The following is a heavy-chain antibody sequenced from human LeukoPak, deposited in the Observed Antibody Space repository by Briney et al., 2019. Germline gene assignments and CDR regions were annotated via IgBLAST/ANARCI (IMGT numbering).Heavy chain of an antibody. CDR3: AAFRQWLVILDY. D-gene: IGHD6-19*01. CDR1: GASISSYY. J-gene: IGHJ4*02. CDR2: AYYSGST. V-gene: IGHV4-59*08. Sequence: PSETLSLTCTVSGASISSYYWSWIRQPPGKGLEWIGYAYYSGSTNYNPSLKSRVSISVDTSENQFSLNLSSVTAADTAVYYCAAFRQWLVILDYWGQGTLVTVPS.